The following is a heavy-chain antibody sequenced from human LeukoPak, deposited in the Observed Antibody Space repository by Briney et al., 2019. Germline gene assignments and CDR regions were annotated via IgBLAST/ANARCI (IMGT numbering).Heavy chain of an antibody. CDR2: ISGSGGST. D-gene: IGHD3-3*01. CDR1: GFTFSSYA. Sequence: GGSLRLSCAASGFTFSSYAMSWVRQAPGKGLEWVSAISGSGGSTHYADSVKGRFTISRDNSKNTLYLQMRSLRVEDTAAYYCARKGGSRFLGRYKYYGLDVWGQGTTVTVS. J-gene: IGHJ6*02. CDR3: ARKGGSRFLGRYKYYGLDV. V-gene: IGHV3-23*01.